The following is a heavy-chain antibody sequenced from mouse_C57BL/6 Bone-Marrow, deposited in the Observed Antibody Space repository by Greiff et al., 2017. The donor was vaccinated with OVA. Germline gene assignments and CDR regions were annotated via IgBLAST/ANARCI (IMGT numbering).Heavy chain of an antibody. J-gene: IGHJ1*03. V-gene: IGHV5-15*01. CDR3: ARGGIITTVVATDWYFDV. D-gene: IGHD1-1*01. CDR2: LSNLACSI. Sequence: DVQLVESGGGLVQPGGSLKLSCAASGFTFSDYGMAWVRQAPRTGPEWVAFLSNLACSIYYSDTVTGRFTISRENAKNTLYLEMSSLRSEDTAMYYCARGGIITTVVATDWYFDVWGTGTTVTVSS. CDR1: GFTFSDYG.